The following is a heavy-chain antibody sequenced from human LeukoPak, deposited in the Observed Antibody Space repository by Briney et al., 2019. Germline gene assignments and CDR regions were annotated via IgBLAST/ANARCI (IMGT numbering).Heavy chain of an antibody. J-gene: IGHJ4*02. CDR2: INHSGST. CDR3: ASPTRRGY. CDR1: GGSFSGYY. V-gene: IGHV4-34*01. Sequence: SETLSLTCAVYGGSFSGYYWSWIRQPPGKGLEWIGEINHSGSTNYNPSLKSRVNISVDTSKNQFSLKLSAVTAADTAVYYCASPTRRGYWGQGTLVTVSS.